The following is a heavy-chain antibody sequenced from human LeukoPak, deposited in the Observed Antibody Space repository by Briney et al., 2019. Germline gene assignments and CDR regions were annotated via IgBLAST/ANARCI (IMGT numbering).Heavy chain of an antibody. CDR1: GFTFSSYR. CDR3: ARDFLSDENQLRLAAPFDY. Sequence: PGGSLRLSCAASGFTFSSYRMNWVRQAPGKGLEWVSSISSRSSYIYYADSVKGRFTISRDNAQNSLNLQMNSLRAEDTAVYYCARDFLSDENQLRLAAPFDYWGQGTLVTVSS. CDR2: ISSRSSYI. V-gene: IGHV3-21*01. J-gene: IGHJ4*02. D-gene: IGHD2-2*01.